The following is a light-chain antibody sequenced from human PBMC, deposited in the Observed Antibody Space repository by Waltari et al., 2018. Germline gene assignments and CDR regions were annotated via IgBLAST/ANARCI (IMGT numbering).Light chain of an antibody. J-gene: IGLJ2*01. V-gene: IGLV3-19*01. CDR2: GEN. CDR3: NSRDSSGDRLV. Sequence: SSELTQDPAVSVALGQTVRITCQGDTLRRHHASWFQQKPGQTPAVVVHGENNRPSGIPDRFSGSRSGNTVSLTIAGVQAEDEADYYCNSRDSSGDRLVFGGGTKLTVL. CDR1: TLRRHH.